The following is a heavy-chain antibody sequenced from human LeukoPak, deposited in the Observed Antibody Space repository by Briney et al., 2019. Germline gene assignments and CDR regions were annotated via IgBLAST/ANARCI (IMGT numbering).Heavy chain of an antibody. J-gene: IGHJ4*02. CDR1: GGSFSGYY. CDR2: IIHTGRT. Sequence: SQSLSLTRGVYGGSFSGYYWTWIRQSPGMGLEWIGEIIHTGRTNYNPSLTSRVAISVDTSKNQFSLELSSVTAADTAVYYCARGILVTVYAAFDYWGQGTLVTVSS. D-gene: IGHD2/OR15-2a*01. CDR3: ARGILVTVYAAFDY. V-gene: IGHV4-34*01.